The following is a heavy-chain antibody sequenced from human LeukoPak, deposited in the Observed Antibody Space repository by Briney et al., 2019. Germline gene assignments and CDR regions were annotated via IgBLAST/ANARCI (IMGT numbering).Heavy chain of an antibody. Sequence: SETLSLTCTVSGGSISSYYWSWIGQPPGKGLEWIGYIYYSGSTNYNPSLKSRVTISVDTSKNQFSLKLSSVTAADTAVYYCARLSVAGHLDYWGQGTLVTVSS. J-gene: IGHJ4*02. CDR2: IYYSGST. CDR1: GGSISSYY. V-gene: IGHV4-59*08. CDR3: ARLSVAGHLDY. D-gene: IGHD6-19*01.